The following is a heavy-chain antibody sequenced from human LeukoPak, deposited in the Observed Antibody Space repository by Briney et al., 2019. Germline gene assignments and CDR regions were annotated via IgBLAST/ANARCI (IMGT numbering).Heavy chain of an antibody. V-gene: IGHV1-18*01. CDR3: ARDKTTDYGDEVGLDY. J-gene: IGHJ4*02. CDR2: ISAYNGNT. CDR1: GGTFSSYA. Sequence: PGASVKVSCKASGGTFSSYAISWVRQAPGQGLEWMARISAYNGNTNYAQKLQGRVTMTTDTSTSTAYMELRSLRSDDTAVYYCARDKTTDYGDEVGLDYWGQGTLVTVSS. D-gene: IGHD4-17*01.